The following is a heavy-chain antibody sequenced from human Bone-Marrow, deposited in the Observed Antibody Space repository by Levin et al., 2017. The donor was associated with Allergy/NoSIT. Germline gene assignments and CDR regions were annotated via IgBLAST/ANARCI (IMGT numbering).Heavy chain of an antibody. CDR1: GGSISSGSYY. Sequence: SETLSLSCTVSGGSISSGSYYWGWVRQPPGMGLEWIGTIYYSGSTYYNPSLKSRVTISVDTSKNQFSLKLSSVTAADTAVYYCARQFGMWGRGIILNWFAPWGQGALVTVSS. CDR2: IYYSGST. J-gene: IGHJ5*02. CDR3: ARQFGMWGRGIILNWFAP. V-gene: IGHV4-39*01. D-gene: IGHD3-10*01.